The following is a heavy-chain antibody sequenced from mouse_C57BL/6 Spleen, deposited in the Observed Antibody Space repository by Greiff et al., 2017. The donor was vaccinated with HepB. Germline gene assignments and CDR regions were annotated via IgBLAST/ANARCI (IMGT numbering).Heavy chain of an antibody. Sequence: EVQLVESGGGLVKPGGSLKLSCAASGFTFSSYAMSWVRQTPEKRLEWVATISDGGSYTYYPDNVKGRFTISRDNAKNNLYPQMSHLKSEDTAMYYCARDAWFAYWGQGTLVTVSA. CDR3: ARDAWFAY. J-gene: IGHJ3*01. V-gene: IGHV5-4*01. CDR1: GFTFSSYA. CDR2: ISDGGSYT.